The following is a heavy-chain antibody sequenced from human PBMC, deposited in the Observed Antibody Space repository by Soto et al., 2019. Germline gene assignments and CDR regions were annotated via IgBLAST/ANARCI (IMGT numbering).Heavy chain of an antibody. CDR1: GFTFSSYA. V-gene: IGHV3-30-3*01. J-gene: IGHJ5*02. Sequence: QVQLVESGGGVVQPGRSLRLSCAASGFTFSSYAMHWVRQAPGKGLEWVAVISYDGSNKYYADSVKGRFTISRDNSKNPVSLQMNSLSAEDTAAYYCARDRAAYYYGSGPFDPWGQGTLVTVSS. CDR2: ISYDGSNK. D-gene: IGHD3-10*01. CDR3: ARDRAAYYYGSGPFDP.